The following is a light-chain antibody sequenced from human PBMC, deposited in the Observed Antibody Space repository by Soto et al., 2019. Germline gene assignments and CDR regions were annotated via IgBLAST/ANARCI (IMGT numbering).Light chain of an antibody. CDR1: QNVLSSSNNKNS. CDR2: WAS. V-gene: IGKV4-1*01. Sequence: DIVMTQSPDSLAVSLGERATINCKSSQNVLSSSNNKNSLAWYQHKPGQPPKLLIYWASVRKSGVPDRFSGSGSGTVFTLTISSLQAEDVAVYYCQQYYSIPRTFGQGTKVEIK. CDR3: QQYYSIPRT. J-gene: IGKJ1*01.